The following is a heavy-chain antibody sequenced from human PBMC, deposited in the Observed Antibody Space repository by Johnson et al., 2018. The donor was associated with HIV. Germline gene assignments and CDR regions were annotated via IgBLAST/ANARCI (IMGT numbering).Heavy chain of an antibody. Sequence: VQLVESGGGLVQPGGSLRLSCAASEFNVSSNYMNWVRQAPGTGLEWVSVVYSGGYTYYADSVKGRFTISRDTSKNTLYLQMKSLRAEDTALYYCARAYSYGALDIWGQGTMVTVSS. D-gene: IGHD1-26*01. CDR2: VYSGGYT. CDR1: EFNVSSNY. J-gene: IGHJ3*02. CDR3: ARAYSYGALDI. V-gene: IGHV3-66*01.